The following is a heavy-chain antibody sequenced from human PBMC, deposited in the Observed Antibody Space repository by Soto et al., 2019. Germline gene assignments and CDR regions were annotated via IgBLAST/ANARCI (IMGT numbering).Heavy chain of an antibody. CDR3: ARWDDYGASDQYHFDQ. D-gene: IGHD4-17*01. J-gene: IGHJ4*02. CDR2: TSIYNGHT. V-gene: IGHV1-18*01. CDR1: GYTFTASG. Sequence: ASVNVYFTASGYTFTASGISWVRQDPGQGLEWMGWTSIYNGHTEYSPKFLGRVVMTTDTSADTAYLELKSLRPDDAALYYCARWDDYGASDQYHFDQWGQGTLVTVSS.